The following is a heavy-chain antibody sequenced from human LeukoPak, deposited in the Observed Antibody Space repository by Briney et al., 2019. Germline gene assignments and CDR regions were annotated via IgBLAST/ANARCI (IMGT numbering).Heavy chain of an antibody. D-gene: IGHD3-3*01. J-gene: IGHJ6*02. CDR1: GGSISSGGYY. V-gene: IGHV4-31*03. CDR3: ARGYDFWSGSSYGMDV. CDR2: IYYSGST. Sequence: PSETLSLTCTVSGGSISSGGYYWSWIRQHPGKGLEWIGYIYYSGSTYYNPSLRSRATISVDTSKKQFSLKLSSLTAADTAVYYCARGYDFWSGSSYGMDVWGQGTTVTVSS.